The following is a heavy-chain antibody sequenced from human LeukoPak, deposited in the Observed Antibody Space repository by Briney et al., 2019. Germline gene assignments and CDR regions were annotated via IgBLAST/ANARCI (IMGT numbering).Heavy chain of an antibody. CDR3: ARFGSDTYGYKYYFDS. Sequence: SETLSLTCTVSGGSISSYYWSWIRQPPGKGLQWIGYISYSGSTNYNSSLKSRVTMSVDTSKNQFSLKLRSVTAADTAVYYCARFGSDTYGYKYYFDSWGQGALVTASS. CDR1: GGSISSYY. V-gene: IGHV4-59*08. CDR2: ISYSGST. D-gene: IGHD3-16*01. J-gene: IGHJ4*02.